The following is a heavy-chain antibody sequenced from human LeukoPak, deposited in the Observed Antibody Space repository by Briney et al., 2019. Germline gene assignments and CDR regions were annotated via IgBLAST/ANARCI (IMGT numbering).Heavy chain of an antibody. V-gene: IGHV4-34*01. CDR1: GGSFSGYY. Sequence: SETLSLTCAVYGGSFSGYYWSCIRHPPGKGLECIGEINHSGSTNYNPSLKSRVTISVDTSKNQFSLKLSSVPAADTAVYYCATTRIKATRPRGAFDIWGQGTMVTVSS. CDR3: ATTRIKATRPRGAFDI. J-gene: IGHJ3*02. CDR2: INHSGST. D-gene: IGHD5-24*01.